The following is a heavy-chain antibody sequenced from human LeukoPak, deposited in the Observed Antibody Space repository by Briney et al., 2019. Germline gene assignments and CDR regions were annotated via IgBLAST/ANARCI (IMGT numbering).Heavy chain of an antibody. D-gene: IGHD3-9*01. V-gene: IGHV1-2*06. Sequence: ASVKVSCKASGYTFTSYGISWVRQAPGQGLEWMGRINPNSGGTNYAQKFQGRVTMTRDTSISTAYMELSRLRSDDTAVYYCARDLGRYFDHDAFDIWGQGTMVTVSS. CDR2: INPNSGGT. J-gene: IGHJ3*02. CDR3: ARDLGRYFDHDAFDI. CDR1: GYTFTSYG.